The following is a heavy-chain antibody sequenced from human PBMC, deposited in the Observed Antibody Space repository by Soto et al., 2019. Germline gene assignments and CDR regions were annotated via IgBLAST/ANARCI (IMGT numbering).Heavy chain of an antibody. CDR1: GGSISSSSYY. Sequence: SETLSLTCTVYGGSISSSSYYWGWIRQPPXKGLEWIGSIYYSGSTYYNPSLKSRVTISVDTSKNQFSLKLSSVTAADTAVYYCARSRSRYDFWSGYYTARWFDPWGQGTLVTVSS. J-gene: IGHJ5*02. D-gene: IGHD3-3*01. CDR3: ARSRSRYDFWSGYYTARWFDP. CDR2: IYYSGST. V-gene: IGHV4-39*01.